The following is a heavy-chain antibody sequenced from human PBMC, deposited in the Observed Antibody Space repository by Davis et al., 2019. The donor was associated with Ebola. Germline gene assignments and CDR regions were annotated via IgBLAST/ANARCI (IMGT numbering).Heavy chain of an antibody. D-gene: IGHD2-2*01. Sequence: ASVKVSCKASGYSFTGYYMHWVRQVPGQGLEWMGWIKPNSGGTTYAHNFQGRVTLTRDTSISTAYMELGRLSSDDTAVYFCARGGVLPALGMDVWGQGTTVTVSS. V-gene: IGHV1-2*02. CDR1: GYSFTGYY. J-gene: IGHJ6*02. CDR2: IKPNSGGT. CDR3: ARGGVLPALGMDV.